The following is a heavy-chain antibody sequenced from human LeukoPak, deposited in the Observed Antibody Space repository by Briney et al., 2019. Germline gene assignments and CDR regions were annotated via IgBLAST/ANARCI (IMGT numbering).Heavy chain of an antibody. J-gene: IGHJ4*02. CDR3: ARGAVAGTMDY. V-gene: IGHV1-3*03. D-gene: IGHD6-19*01. CDR2: INAGNGNT. Sequence: GASVKVSCKASGYTFTSYAMHCVRHAPGQRLEWMGWINAGNGNTKYSQEFQGRVTITRDTSASTAYMELSSLRSADMAVYYCARGAVAGTMDYWGQGTLVTVSS. CDR1: GYTFTSYA.